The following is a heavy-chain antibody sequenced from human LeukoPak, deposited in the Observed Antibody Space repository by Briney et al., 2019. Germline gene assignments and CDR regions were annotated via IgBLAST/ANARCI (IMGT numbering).Heavy chain of an antibody. CDR1: GYTFKDYY. CDR3: TRNLVGYDPFDI. V-gene: IGHV1-2*02. D-gene: IGHD1-26*01. J-gene: IGHJ3*02. CDR2: MNPDGGRT. Sequence: ASVTVSCKASGYTFKDYYIHWVRQVPGQGLEWMGRMNPDGGRTDYAQNFQGRVTMTSDMSIDTAYLDLTRLTSDDTATYSCTRNLVGYDPFDIWGQGTLVTVSS.